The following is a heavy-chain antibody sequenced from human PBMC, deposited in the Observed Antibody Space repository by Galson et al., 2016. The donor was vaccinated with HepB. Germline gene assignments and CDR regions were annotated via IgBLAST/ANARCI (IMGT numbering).Heavy chain of an antibody. CDR3: ARAGHCSSASCPDSFDI. J-gene: IGHJ3*02. V-gene: IGHV1-3*01. D-gene: IGHD2-2*01. CDR1: GCTFTTYA. CDR2: INAGNGNT. Sequence: SVKVSCKASGCTFTTYAMHWVRQAPGQRFEWMGWINAGNGNTKYSQKFQGRVTITRDTSASTVYMDLSSLRSEDTAVYYCARAGHCSSASCPDSFDIWGLGTMVTVSS.